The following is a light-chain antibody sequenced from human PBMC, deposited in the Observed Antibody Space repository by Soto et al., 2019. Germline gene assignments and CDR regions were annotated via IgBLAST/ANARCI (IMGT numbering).Light chain of an antibody. V-gene: IGKV3-15*01. J-gene: IGKJ1*01. Sequence: EIVMTQSPVTLSVSPGERVTLSCRASQSVNSNLAWYQQKPGQAPRLLIYGASTMATGIPARFSGSGSGTEFTLTISSLQSGDFAIYYCQQDDNWPRTFGQGTKVEIK. CDR1: QSVNSN. CDR3: QQDDNWPRT. CDR2: GAS.